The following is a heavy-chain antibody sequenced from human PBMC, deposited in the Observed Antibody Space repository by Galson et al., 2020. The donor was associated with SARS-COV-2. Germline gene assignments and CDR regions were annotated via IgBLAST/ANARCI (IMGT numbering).Heavy chain of an antibody. V-gene: IGHV1-69*13. CDR1: GGTFSSYA. CDR2: IIPIFGTA. D-gene: IGHD3-10*01. J-gene: IGHJ6*03. Sequence: SVKVSCQASGGTFSSYAISWVRQAPGQGLEWMGGIIPIFGTANYAQKFQGRVTITADEYTSTAYMELSSLRSEDTAVYYYASGLWSTGSYYCYMDVWGNGTTVTVSS. CDR3: ASGLWSTGSYYCYMDV.